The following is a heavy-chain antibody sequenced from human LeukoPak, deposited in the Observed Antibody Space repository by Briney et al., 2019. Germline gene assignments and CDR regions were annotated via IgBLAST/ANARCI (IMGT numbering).Heavy chain of an antibody. CDR3: ARALRLGELSLYPGY. D-gene: IGHD3-16*02. J-gene: IGHJ4*02. Sequence: ASVKVSYKASGYTFTSYGISWVRQAPGQGLEWMGWISAYNGNTNYAQKLQGRVTMTTDTSTSTAYMELRSLRSDDTAVYYCARALRLGELSLYPGYWGQGTLVTVSS. CDR2: ISAYNGNT. CDR1: GYTFTSYG. V-gene: IGHV1-18*01.